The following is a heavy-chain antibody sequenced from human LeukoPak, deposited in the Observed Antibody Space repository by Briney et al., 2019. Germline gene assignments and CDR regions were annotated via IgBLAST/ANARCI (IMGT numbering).Heavy chain of an antibody. CDR1: GFTFNTYA. Sequence: PGGSLRLSCAASGFTFNTYALHWVRQVPDKGLEWVTIISFDGDNKYYADSVKGRFTISRDNSKNTLYLQMNSLRREDTGVYYCAKSGSHNAFDTWGHGTMVTVSS. D-gene: IGHD1-26*01. CDR3: AKSGSHNAFDT. J-gene: IGHJ3*02. V-gene: IGHV3-30-3*01. CDR2: ISFDGDNK.